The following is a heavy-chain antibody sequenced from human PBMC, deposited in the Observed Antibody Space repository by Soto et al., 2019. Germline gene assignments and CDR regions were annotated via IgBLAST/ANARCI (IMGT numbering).Heavy chain of an antibody. Sequence: GESLKLSCKGSVYSFTSYWIGWVRQMPGEGLEWMGIIYPGDSDTRYSPSFQGQGTISADKSISTAYLQWSSLKASDTAMYYCARISRYGSGSYSPHYYYYGMDVWGQGTTVTVSS. D-gene: IGHD3-10*01. CDR3: ARISRYGSGSYSPHYYYYGMDV. V-gene: IGHV5-51*01. CDR2: IYPGDSDT. CDR1: VYSFTSYW. J-gene: IGHJ6*02.